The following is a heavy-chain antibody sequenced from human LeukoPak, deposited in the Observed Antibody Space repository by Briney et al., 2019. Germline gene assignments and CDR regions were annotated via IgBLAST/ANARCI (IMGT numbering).Heavy chain of an antibody. V-gene: IGHV4-59*01. CDR3: ARTTEGGYTYNYFYYYYMDV. D-gene: IGHD5-18*01. J-gene: IGHJ6*03. CDR1: GGSISSYY. Sequence: SETLSLTCTVSGGSISSYYWSWIRQPPGKGLEWIGYINYSGSTNYNPSLKSRISISVDTSKNQFSLKLSSVTAADTAVYYCARTTEGGYTYNYFYYYYMDVWGKGTTVTISS. CDR2: INYSGST.